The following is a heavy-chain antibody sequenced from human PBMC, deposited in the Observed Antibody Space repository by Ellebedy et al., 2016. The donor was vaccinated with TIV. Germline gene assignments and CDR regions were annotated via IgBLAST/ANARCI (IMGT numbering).Heavy chain of an antibody. CDR2: ISGSNGNT. V-gene: IGHV1-18*01. Sequence: ASVKVSXKASGYIFTSFVISWVRQAPGQGLEWMGWISGSNGNTKYAQKFQGRVTMTTDTSTNTAYMELRSLRSDDTAVYYCAREEAYDSGGYYELFDYWGQGTLVTVSS. J-gene: IGHJ4*02. CDR3: AREEAYDSGGYYELFDY. D-gene: IGHD3-22*01. CDR1: GYIFTSFV.